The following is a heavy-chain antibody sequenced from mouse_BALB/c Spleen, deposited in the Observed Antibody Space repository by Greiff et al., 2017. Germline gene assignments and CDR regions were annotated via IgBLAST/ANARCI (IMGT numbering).Heavy chain of an antibody. CDR1: GFSLTSYG. J-gene: IGHJ3*01. D-gene: IGHD2-14*01. V-gene: IGHV2-9*02. Sequence: QVQLQQSGPGLVAPSQSLSITCTVSGFSLTSYGVHWVRQPPGKGLEWLGVIWAGGSTNYNSALMSRLSISKDNSKSQVFLKMNSLQTDDTAMYYCARERYDDKEFAYWGQGTLVTVSA. CDR2: IWAGGST. CDR3: ARERYDDKEFAY.